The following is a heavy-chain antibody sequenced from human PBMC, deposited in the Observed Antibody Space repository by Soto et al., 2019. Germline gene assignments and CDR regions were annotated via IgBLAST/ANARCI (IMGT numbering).Heavy chain of an antibody. CDR1: GYSFTSYW. CDR3: ARPLPFLTPYYYDSSASDAFDI. V-gene: IGHV5-51*01. D-gene: IGHD3-22*01. CDR2: IYPGDSDT. Sequence: GESLKISCKGSGYSFTSYWIGWVRQMPGKGLEWMGIIYPGDSDTRYSPSFQGQVTISADKSISTAYLQWSSLKASDTAMYYCARPLPFLTPYYYDSSASDAFDIWGQGTMVTVSS. J-gene: IGHJ3*02.